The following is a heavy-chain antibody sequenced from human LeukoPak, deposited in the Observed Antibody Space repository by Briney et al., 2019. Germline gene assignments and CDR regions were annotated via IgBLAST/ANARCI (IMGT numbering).Heavy chain of an antibody. D-gene: IGHD3-9*01. J-gene: IGHJ4*02. V-gene: IGHV3-23*01. Sequence: GGSLRFSCAASGFTFSNYAMSWVRQAPGKGLEWVSAISGSGGSTYYADSVKGRFTISRDNSKNTLYLQMNSLRAEDTAVYYCAKAWSYDILTGYYSYWGQGTLVTVSS. CDR2: ISGSGGST. CDR3: AKAWSYDILTGYYSY. CDR1: GFTFSNYA.